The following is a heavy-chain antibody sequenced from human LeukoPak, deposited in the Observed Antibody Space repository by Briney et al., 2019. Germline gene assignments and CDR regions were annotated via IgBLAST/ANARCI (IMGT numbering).Heavy chain of an antibody. CDR3: AKGRGVMVYAPDY. V-gene: IGHV3-33*06. CDR1: GFTFTSYG. J-gene: IGHJ4*02. CDR2: MWHDGSNQ. D-gene: IGHD2-8*01. Sequence: GGSLRLSCAASGFTFTSYGMHWVRQAPGKGLEWVAVMWHDGSNQYYADSVKGRFTISRDSSKNTLYLQMNSLRAEDTAVYYCAKGRGVMVYAPDYWGQGTLVTVSS.